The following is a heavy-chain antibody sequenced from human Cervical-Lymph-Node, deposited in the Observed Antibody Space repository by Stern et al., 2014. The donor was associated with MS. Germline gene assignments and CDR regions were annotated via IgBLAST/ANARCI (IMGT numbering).Heavy chain of an antibody. V-gene: IGHV2-5*02. CDR2: IYWDDDK. D-gene: IGHD2-15*01. Sequence: QVTLKESGPTLVKPTQTVTLTCTLSGFSVTTAGVGVGWIRQPPGKALEWLALIYWDDDKLYSPSLKNRLTITKDPSKNQVVLTMTNVDPVDTATYYCAHSRVKYCRGGTCYSSLFDYWGQGTLVTVSS. J-gene: IGHJ4*02. CDR3: AHSRVKYCRGGTCYSSLFDY. CDR1: GFSVTTAGVG.